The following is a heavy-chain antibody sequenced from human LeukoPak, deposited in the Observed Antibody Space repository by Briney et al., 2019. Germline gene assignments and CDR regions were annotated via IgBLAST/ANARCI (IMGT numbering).Heavy chain of an antibody. J-gene: IGHJ6*03. V-gene: IGHV3-7*01. D-gene: IGHD2-15*01. CDR2: IKQDGSEK. CDR1: GFTFSSYW. CDR3: ARPPGYCSGGSCYSLRMYYHYYVDV. Sequence: PGGSLRLSCAASGFTFSSYWMSWVRQAPGKGLEWVANIKQDGSEKYYVASVKGRFTISRDNAKNSLYLQMNSLRAEDTAVYYCARPPGYCSGGSCYSLRMYYHYYVDVWGKGTTVTVSS.